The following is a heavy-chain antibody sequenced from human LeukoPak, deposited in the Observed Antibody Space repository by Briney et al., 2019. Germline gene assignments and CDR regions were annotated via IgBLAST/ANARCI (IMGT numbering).Heavy chain of an antibody. J-gene: IGHJ6*02. CDR3: ARDQLVLSYYYGMDV. CDR2: ISSNGGIT. Sequence: GGSLRLSCAASGFTFSSYAMHWVRQAPGKGLGYVSAISSNGGITYYANSVEGRFTISRDNSKNTLYLQMGSLRAEDMAVYYCARDQLVLSYYYGMDVWGQGTTVTVSS. CDR1: GFTFSSYA. V-gene: IGHV3-64*01. D-gene: IGHD6-13*01.